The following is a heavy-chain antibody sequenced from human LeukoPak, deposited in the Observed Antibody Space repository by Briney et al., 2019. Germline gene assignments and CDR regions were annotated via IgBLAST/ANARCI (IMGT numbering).Heavy chain of an antibody. D-gene: IGHD2/OR15-2a*01. V-gene: IGHV3-74*01. CDR3: VSFYETY. Sequence: GGSLRLSCAASGTYWMHWVRQVPGKGLVWVSHINSDGSWTSYADSVKGRFTISKDNAKNTVYLQMNSLRAEDTAVYYCVSFYETYWGRGTLVTVSS. CDR2: INSDGSWT. J-gene: IGHJ4*02. CDR1: GTYW.